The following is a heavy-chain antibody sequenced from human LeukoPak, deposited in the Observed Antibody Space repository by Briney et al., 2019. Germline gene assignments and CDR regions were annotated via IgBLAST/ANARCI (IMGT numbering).Heavy chain of an antibody. J-gene: IGHJ4*02. D-gene: IGHD3-16*01. Sequence: GGSLRLSCTVSGFTVSSNSMSWVRQAPGKGLEWVSFIYSAGSIYYSDSVKGRFTISIDNSKNTLYLQMNSLRAEDTAVYYCARQAGAYTHPYDYWGQGTLVTVSS. V-gene: IGHV3-53*01. CDR2: IYSAGSI. CDR1: GFTVSSNS. CDR3: ARQAGAYTHPYDY.